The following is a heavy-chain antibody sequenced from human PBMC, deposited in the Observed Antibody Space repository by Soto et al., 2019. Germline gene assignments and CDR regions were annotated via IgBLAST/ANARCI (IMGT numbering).Heavy chain of an antibody. D-gene: IGHD2-15*01. J-gene: IGHJ4*02. CDR3: ARGGNPSPFGYCSGGSCSTFFDY. CDR2: ISAYNGNT. CDR1: GYTFTSYG. V-gene: IGHV1-18*01. Sequence: ASVKVSCKASGYTFTSYGISWVRQAPGQGLEWMGWISAYNGNTNYAQKLQGRVTMTTDTSTSTAYMERRSLRSDDTAVYYCARGGNPSPFGYCSGGSCSTFFDYWGQGTLVTVSS.